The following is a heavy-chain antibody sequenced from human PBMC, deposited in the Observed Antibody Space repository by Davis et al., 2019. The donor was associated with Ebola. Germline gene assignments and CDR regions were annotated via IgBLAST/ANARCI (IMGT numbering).Heavy chain of an antibody. CDR3: ARDGQQQLLVDTWFDP. J-gene: IGHJ5*02. V-gene: IGHV1-2*06. D-gene: IGHD6-13*01. CDR2: INPKSGAT. Sequence: AASVKVSCKASGYTFTAFFIHWVRQSPGQGLEWMGRINPKSGATKYLKKFQGRVTMTRDSSIDTAYMELGSLRSDDTAIYYCARDGQQQLLVDTWFDPWGQGTLVTVSS. CDR1: GYTFTAFF.